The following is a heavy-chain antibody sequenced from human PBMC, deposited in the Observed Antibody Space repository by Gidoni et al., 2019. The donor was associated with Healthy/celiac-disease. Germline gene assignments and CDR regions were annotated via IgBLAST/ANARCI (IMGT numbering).Heavy chain of an antibody. Sequence: QVQLVQSGAEVKKPGSSVKVSCKASGGTFSSYAISWVRQAPGQGREWMGGIIPIFGTANYAQKFQGRVTMTADESTSTAYMELSSLRSEDTAVYYCARSGILGGGNPEYDYWGQGTLVTVSS. CDR3: ARSGILGGGNPEYDY. D-gene: IGHD1-26*01. J-gene: IGHJ4*02. CDR1: GGTFSSYA. CDR2: IIPIFGTA. V-gene: IGHV1-69*01.